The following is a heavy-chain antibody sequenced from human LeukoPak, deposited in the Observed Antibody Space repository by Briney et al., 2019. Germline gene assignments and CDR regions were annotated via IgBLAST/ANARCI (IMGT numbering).Heavy chain of an antibody. CDR3: AKVGSDILTGYFPSYYMHV. D-gene: IGHD3-9*01. Sequence: GGSLRLSCAASGFTFRTYAMSWVRQTPGKGLDWVSAISGSGSGTYYADSVRGRFTISRDNSENTLYLQMNSLRAEDTAVYYFAKVGSDILTGYFPSYYMHVWGKGTTVTVS. J-gene: IGHJ6*03. CDR1: GFTFRTYA. V-gene: IGHV3-23*01. CDR2: ISGSGSGT.